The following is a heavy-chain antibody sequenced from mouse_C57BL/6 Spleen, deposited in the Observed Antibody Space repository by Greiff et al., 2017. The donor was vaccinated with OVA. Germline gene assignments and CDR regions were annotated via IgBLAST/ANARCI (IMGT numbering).Heavy chain of an antibody. D-gene: IGHD2-1*01. V-gene: IGHV1-53*01. CDR1: GYTFTSYW. Sequence: QVQLKQPGTELVKPGASVKLSCKASGYTFTSYWMHWVKQRPGQGLEWIGNINPSNGGTNYNEKFKSKATLTVDKSSSTAYMQLSSLTSEDSAVYYCARESGYYGNFFAYWGQGTLVTVSA. J-gene: IGHJ3*01. CDR3: ARESGYYGNFFAY. CDR2: INPSNGGT.